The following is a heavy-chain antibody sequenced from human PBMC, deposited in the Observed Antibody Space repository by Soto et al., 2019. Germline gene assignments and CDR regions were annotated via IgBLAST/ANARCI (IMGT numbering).Heavy chain of an antibody. V-gene: IGHV4-4*02. J-gene: IGHJ3*02. CDR1: GGSISSSNW. D-gene: IGHD6-6*01. CDR3: ARDRSIAAPDDAFDI. CDR2: IYHSGST. Sequence: SETLSLTCAVSGGSISSSNWWSWVRQPPGKGLEWIGEIYHSGSTNYNPSLKSRVTISVDKSKNQFSLKLSSVTAADTAVYYCARDRSIAAPDDAFDIWGQGTMVTVS.